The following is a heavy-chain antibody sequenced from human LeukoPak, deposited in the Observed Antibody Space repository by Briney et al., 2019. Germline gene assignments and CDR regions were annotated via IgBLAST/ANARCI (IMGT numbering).Heavy chain of an antibody. J-gene: IGHJ4*02. CDR2: INHSGST. D-gene: IGHD2-2*01. V-gene: IGHV4-34*01. CDR1: GGSFSGYY. Sequence: SETLSLTCAVYGGSFSGYYWSWIRQPPGNGLEWIGEINHSGSTNYNPSLKSRVTISVDTSKNQFSLKLSSVTAADTAVYYCARVHVSSVVVVPAASLAGYYFDYWGQGTLVTVSS. CDR3: ARVHVSSVVVVPAASLAGYYFDY.